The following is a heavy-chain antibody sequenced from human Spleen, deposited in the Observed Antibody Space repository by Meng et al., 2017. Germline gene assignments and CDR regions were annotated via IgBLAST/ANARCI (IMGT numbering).Heavy chain of an antibody. Sequence: ASVKVSCKASGYTFTGYYMRWVRQAPGQGLEWMGRINPNSGGTNYPQKFQGSVTMTRDTSITTAYMGLSSLTSDDTAVYYWARLKRMENYFDSWGQGTLVTVSS. CDR2: INPNSGGT. CDR3: ARLKRMENYFDS. CDR1: GYTFTGYY. V-gene: IGHV1-2*06. J-gene: IGHJ4*02. D-gene: IGHD1-1*01.